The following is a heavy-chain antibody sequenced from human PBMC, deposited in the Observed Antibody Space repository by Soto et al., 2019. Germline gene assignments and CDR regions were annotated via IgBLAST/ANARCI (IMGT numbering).Heavy chain of an antibody. CDR2: INGGSGKT. D-gene: IGHD6-19*01. J-gene: IGHJ4*02. CDR3: ARAVAVPADFDY. V-gene: IGHV1-3*05. Sequence: QVQLVQSGAEEKKPGASVKVSCKASGYTFTVYAMHWVRQAPGQRLEWMGWINGGSGKTKYSQKFQGRVTITRDTSASTAYMERSSLRAEDTAVYYCARAVAVPADFDYWGQGTLVTVSS. CDR1: GYTFTVYA.